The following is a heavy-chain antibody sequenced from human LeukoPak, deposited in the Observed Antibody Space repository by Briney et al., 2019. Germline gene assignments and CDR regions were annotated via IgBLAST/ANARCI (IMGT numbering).Heavy chain of an antibody. D-gene: IGHD5-18*01. CDR3: VKDRAWIQLCPRYIFDY. J-gene: IGHJ4*02. V-gene: IGHV3-64D*06. CDR1: RLTLSSYA. CDR2: INSNGCST. Sequence: GGALRDSRSSSRLTLSSYAMHSVRPAPGKGLEGVSAINSNGCSTYYADSVKGRFTIFRDNSKNTLYLQMSSLRAEDTAVYYCVKDRAWIQLCPRYIFDYWGQGTLVTVSS.